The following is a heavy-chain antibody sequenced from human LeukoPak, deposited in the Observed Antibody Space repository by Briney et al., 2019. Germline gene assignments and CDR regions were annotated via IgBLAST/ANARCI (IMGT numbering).Heavy chain of an antibody. CDR1: GGSISSYY. V-gene: IGHV4-59*08. CDR3: ARLTRTYYYAPGGFDP. Sequence: SETLSLTCTVSGGSISSYYWSWIRQPPGKGLGWIGHIYYSGSTNYNPSLKSRVTISVDTSKNQFSLKLSSVTAADTAVYYCARLTRTYYYAPGGFDPWGQGTLVTVSS. D-gene: IGHD3-10*01. CDR2: IYYSGST. J-gene: IGHJ5*02.